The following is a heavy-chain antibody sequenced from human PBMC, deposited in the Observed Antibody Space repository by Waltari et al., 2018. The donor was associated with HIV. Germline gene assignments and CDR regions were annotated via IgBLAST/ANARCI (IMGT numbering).Heavy chain of an antibody. V-gene: IGHV3-48*02. D-gene: IGHD5-12*01. J-gene: IGHJ4*02. Sequence: EVQLVESGGGLVQPGGSLRLSCAASGFTFSSYNMNWVRQAPGRGLGCLSSISNSGSAIYAADSVKGRFTTSRDNAKNSLYLQMNSLSDEDTAVYYCARDLVAPGNFFDYWGQGTLVTVSS. CDR2: ISNSGSAI. CDR3: ARDLVAPGNFFDY. CDR1: GFTFSSYN.